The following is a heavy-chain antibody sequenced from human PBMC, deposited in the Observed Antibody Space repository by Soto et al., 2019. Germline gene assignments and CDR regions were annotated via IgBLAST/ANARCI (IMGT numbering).Heavy chain of an antibody. V-gene: IGHV3-66*01. D-gene: IGHD2-15*01. CDR1: GFTVTDIY. CDR2: IYKDFT. CDR3: AREPRYCSGGSCSIMGDAFDI. Sequence: EVQLVESGGGLVQPGGSLRLSCVTSGFTVTDIYMNWVRQAPGKGLEWVSVIYKDFTDYADFVKGRFSVSTDSSKNALYLQRDNLRAEDTAVYYCAREPRYCSGGSCSIMGDAFDIWGQGAMVTFSS. J-gene: IGHJ3*02.